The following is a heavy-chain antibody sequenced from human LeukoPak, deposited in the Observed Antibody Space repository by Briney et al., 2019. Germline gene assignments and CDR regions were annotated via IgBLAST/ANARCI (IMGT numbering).Heavy chain of an antibody. D-gene: IGHD3-10*01. CDR1: GGSFSGYY. V-gene: IGHV4-34*01. J-gene: IGHJ6*03. CDR3: ARGPRGRLLWFGEASSVFMDV. Sequence: SETLSLTCAVYGGSFSGYYWSWIRQPPGKGLEWIGEINHSGSTNYNPSLKSRVTISVDTSKNQFSLKLSSVTAADTAVYYCARGPRGRLLWFGEASSVFMDVWGKGTTVTVSS. CDR2: INHSGST.